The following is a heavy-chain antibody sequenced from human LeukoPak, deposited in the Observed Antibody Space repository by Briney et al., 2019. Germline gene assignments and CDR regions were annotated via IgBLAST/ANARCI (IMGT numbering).Heavy chain of an antibody. CDR1: GGSISTSSYY. V-gene: IGHV4-39*01. J-gene: IGHJ4*02. CDR2: IDYSGRT. Sequence: SETLSLTCTVSGGSISTSSYYWGWIRQPPGKGLEWIGSIDYSGRTYYNPSLKSRVSISVDTSKNLFSLKLSPVTAADTAVYNCARQAGGGAGSEFDYWGQGTLVIVSS. D-gene: IGHD3-10*01. CDR3: ARQAGGGAGSEFDY.